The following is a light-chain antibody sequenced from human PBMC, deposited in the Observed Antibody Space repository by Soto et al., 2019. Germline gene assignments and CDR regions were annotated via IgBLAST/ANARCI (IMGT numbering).Light chain of an antibody. J-gene: IGKJ3*01. CDR2: DAS. Sequence: DIPMTQSPSSLSASVGDRLTITCQASHDITSYLNWYQHKPGKAPKLLIYDASILEAGVPPRFSGSGSGTDFTRTISGLQPEDVATYYCQHCDYLPIFGPGTTVDFK. V-gene: IGKV1-33*01. CDR1: HDITSY. CDR3: QHCDYLPI.